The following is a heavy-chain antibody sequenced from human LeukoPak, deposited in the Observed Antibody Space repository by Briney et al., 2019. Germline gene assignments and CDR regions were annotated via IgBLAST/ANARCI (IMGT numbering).Heavy chain of an antibody. D-gene: IGHD1-26*01. CDR2: IYYSGIT. Sequence: SETLSLTCAVSGGSISSYYWSWIRQPPGKGLEWVGYIYYSGITNYNPSLKSRVTISVDTSKNQFSLKLNSITTADTAVYYCARVRLSGTYLDAFDIWGQGTMVTVSS. V-gene: IGHV4-59*01. J-gene: IGHJ3*02. CDR1: GGSISSYY. CDR3: ARVRLSGTYLDAFDI.